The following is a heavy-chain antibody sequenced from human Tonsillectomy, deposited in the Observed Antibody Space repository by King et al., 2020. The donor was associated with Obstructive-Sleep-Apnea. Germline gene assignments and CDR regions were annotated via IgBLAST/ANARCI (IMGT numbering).Heavy chain of an antibody. V-gene: IGHV3-20*04. D-gene: IGHD3-10*01. CDR2: INWNGGRT. J-gene: IGHJ6*02. CDR1: GFNFDDYG. Sequence: VQLVESGGGVVRPGGSLRLSCAASGFNFDDYGMTWVRQAPGKGREWVSGINWNGGRTGYADSVKGRFTISRDNAKNFLYLQMNSLRVEDTALYYCAREGDGSGSYHYYGMDVWGQGTTVTVSS. CDR3: AREGDGSGSYHYYGMDV.